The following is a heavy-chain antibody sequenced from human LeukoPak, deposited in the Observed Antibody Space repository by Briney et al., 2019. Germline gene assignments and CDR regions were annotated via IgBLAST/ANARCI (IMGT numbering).Heavy chain of an antibody. CDR1: GGSISSYY. V-gene: IGHV4-59*04. Sequence: SETLSLTCTVSGGSISSYYWSWIRQPPGKGLEWIGYIYYSGSTNYNPSLKSRVTISVDTSKNQFSLKLSSVTAADTAVYYCTSAGDYGGRAGDYWGQGTLVTASS. CDR2: IYYSGST. CDR3: TSAGDYGGRAGDY. J-gene: IGHJ4*02. D-gene: IGHD4-23*01.